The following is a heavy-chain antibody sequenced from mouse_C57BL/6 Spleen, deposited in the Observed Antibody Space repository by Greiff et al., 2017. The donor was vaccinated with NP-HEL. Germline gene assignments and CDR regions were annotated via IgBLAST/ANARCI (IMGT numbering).Heavy chain of an antibody. CDR1: GYTFTDYN. J-gene: IGHJ4*01. CDR3: ARVPIYYYGSSYVDYAMDY. D-gene: IGHD1-1*01. Sequence: VQLQQSGPELVKPGASVKIPCKASGYTFTDYNMDWVKQSHGKSLEWIGDINPNNGGTIYNQKFKGKATLTVDKSSSTAYMELRSLTSEDTAVYYCARVPIYYYGSSYVDYAMDYWGQGTSVTVSS. CDR2: INPNNGGT. V-gene: IGHV1-18*01.